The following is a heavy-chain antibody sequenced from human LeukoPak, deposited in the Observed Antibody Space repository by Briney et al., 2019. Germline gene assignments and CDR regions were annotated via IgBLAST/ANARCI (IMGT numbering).Heavy chain of an antibody. CDR3: ARAVNHYGVPTYYYMDV. D-gene: IGHD4-17*01. V-gene: IGHV1-18*01. CDR2: ISAYNGNT. CDR1: GYTFTSYG. J-gene: IGHJ6*03. Sequence: ASVKVSCKASGYTFTSYGISWVRQAPGQGLEWMGWISAYNGNTNYAQKLQGRVTMTTDTSTSTAYMELRSLRSDDTAVYYCARAVNHYGVPTYYYMDVWGKGTTVTVSS.